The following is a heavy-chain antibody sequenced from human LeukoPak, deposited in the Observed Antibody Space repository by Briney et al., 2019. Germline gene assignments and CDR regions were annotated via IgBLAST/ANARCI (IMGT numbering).Heavy chain of an antibody. CDR3: ARGQQLVRGENWFDP. D-gene: IGHD6-13*01. J-gene: IGHJ5*02. Sequence: ASVKVSCKASDYTFTNYGINWVRQAPGQGLEWMGWISAYNGNTNYAQKLQGRVTMTTDTSTSTAYMELRSLRSDDTAVYYCARGQQLVRGENWFDPWGQGTLVTVSS. V-gene: IGHV1-18*01. CDR2: ISAYNGNT. CDR1: DYTFTNYG.